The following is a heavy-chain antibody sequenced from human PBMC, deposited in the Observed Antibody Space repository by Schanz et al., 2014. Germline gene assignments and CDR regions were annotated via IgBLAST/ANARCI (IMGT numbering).Heavy chain of an antibody. CDR2: IWYDGNNK. CDR1: GFTFSSYG. D-gene: IGHD3-10*01. CDR3: ARFGELDYFYYGMDV. J-gene: IGHJ6*02. Sequence: QVQLVESGGGVVQPGRSLRLSCAASGFTFSSYGMHWVRQAPGKGLEWVAVIWYDGNNKFYADSVKGRFIISRDNSKDTLFLQMNSLRAEDTAVYYCARFGELDYFYYGMDVWGQGTTVTVSS. V-gene: IGHV3-33*01.